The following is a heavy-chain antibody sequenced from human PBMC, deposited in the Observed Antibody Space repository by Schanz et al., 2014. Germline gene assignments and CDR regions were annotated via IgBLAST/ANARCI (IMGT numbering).Heavy chain of an antibody. CDR3: AKQVRSLTGNDY. J-gene: IGHJ4*02. CDR2: IGGSGDST. D-gene: IGHD3-9*01. CDR1: GFTFSNHA. V-gene: IGHV3-23*04. Sequence: EVQLVESGGGLVQPGGSLKLSCAASGFTFSNHALSWVRQAPGKGLEWVSGIGGSGDSTHYADSVKGRFIISRDNSKNTLYLQVNSLRAEDAAVDDCAKQVRSLTGNDYWGQGTLVTVSS.